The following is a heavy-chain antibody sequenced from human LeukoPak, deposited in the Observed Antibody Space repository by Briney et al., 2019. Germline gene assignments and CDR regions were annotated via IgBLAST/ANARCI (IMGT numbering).Heavy chain of an antibody. CDR3: AREESDY. V-gene: IGHV4-39*07. J-gene: IGHJ4*02. CDR2: IYYSGST. Sequence: PSETLSLTCTVSGGSISGSSYYWGWIRQPPGKGLEWIGSIYYSGSTYYNPSLKSRVTISVDTSKNQFSLKLRSVTAADTAVYYCAREESDYWGQGTLVTVSS. CDR1: GGSISGSSYY.